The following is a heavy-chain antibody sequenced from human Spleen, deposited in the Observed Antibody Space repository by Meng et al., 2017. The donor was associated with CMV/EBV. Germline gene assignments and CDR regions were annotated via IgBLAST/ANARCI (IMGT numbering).Heavy chain of an antibody. D-gene: IGHD1-1*01. CDR1: GYNFTTYG. CDR2: INPSGGST. CDR3: ATDRWNPIPVIDY. Sequence: CKTSGYNFTTYGINWVRQAPGQGLEWMGIINPSGGSTIYAQKFQGRVAMTSDTSTSTVYMEMSSLRCEDTAVYCCATDRWNPIPVIDYWGQGTLVTVSS. V-gene: IGHV1-46*01. J-gene: IGHJ4*02.